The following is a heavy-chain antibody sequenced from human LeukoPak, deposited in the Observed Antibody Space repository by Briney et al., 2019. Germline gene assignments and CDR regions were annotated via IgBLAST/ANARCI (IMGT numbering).Heavy chain of an antibody. CDR1: GGSISSSSYY. D-gene: IGHD2-15*01. V-gene: IGHV4-39*07. Sequence: SETLSLTCRVSGGSISSSSYYWGWIRQPPGKGLEWIGNIYYSGNPYYNPSLRSRVTILVDTSKNQFSLKLSSVTAADTAVYYCARGGSRYCSGGSCYSWGQGTLVTVSS. J-gene: IGHJ4*02. CDR3: ARGGSRYCSGGSCYS. CDR2: IYYSGNP.